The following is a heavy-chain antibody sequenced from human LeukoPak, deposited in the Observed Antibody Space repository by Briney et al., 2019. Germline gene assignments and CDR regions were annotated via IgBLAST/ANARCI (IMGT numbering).Heavy chain of an antibody. V-gene: IGHV4-30-2*01. CDR3: ARGVPYYYDSSGYYYDY. D-gene: IGHD3-22*01. CDR2: IYHSGST. Sequence: TLSLTCAVSGGSISSGGYSWSWIRQPPGKGLEWIGYIYHSGSTYYNPSLKSRVTISVDRSKNQFSLKLSSVTAADTAVYYCARGVPYYYDSSGYYYDYWGQGTLVTVSS. CDR1: GGSISSGGYS. J-gene: IGHJ4*02.